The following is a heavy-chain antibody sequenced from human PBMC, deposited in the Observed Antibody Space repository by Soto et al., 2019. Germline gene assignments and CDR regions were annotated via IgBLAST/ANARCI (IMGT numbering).Heavy chain of an antibody. CDR2: IDPYDTGI. D-gene: IGHD3-9*01. CDR1: GFTFSKYW. V-gene: IGHV3-74*01. CDR3: ARDMTGADDY. J-gene: IGHJ4*02. Sequence: HPGGSLRLSCAASGFTFSKYWFHWVRQAPGKGLMWVSRIDPYDTGITYADSVKGRFTISRDNARNTLYLQMDSLTAEDTAVYYCARDMTGADDYLGQGTLVTVSS.